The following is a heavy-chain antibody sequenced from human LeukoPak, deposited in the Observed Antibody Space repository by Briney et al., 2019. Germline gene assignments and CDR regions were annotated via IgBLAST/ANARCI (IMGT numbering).Heavy chain of an antibody. CDR2: IYYSGST. V-gene: IGHV4-59*08. Sequence: ETLSLTCTVSGGSIGNYYWSWIRQPPGKGLEWIGYIYYSGSTNYNPSLKSRVTISVDTSKNQFSLKLSSVTAADTAVYYCARHPTMVRGVIDWFDPWGQGTLVTVSS. J-gene: IGHJ5*02. CDR3: ARHPTMVRGVIDWFDP. CDR1: GGSIGNYY. D-gene: IGHD3-10*01.